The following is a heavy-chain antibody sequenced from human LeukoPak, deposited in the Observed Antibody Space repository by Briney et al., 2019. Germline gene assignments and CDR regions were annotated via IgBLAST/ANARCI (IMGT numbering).Heavy chain of an antibody. V-gene: IGHV1-8*02. CDR3: ARDSGSDP. Sequence: ASVKVSCKASGYTFTGYYMHWVRQAPGQGLEWMGWMNPNSGNTGYAQKFQGRVTMTRNTSISTAYMELSSLRSEDTAVYYCARDSGSDPWGQGTLVTVSS. CDR1: GYTFTGYY. D-gene: IGHD3-10*01. J-gene: IGHJ5*02. CDR2: MNPNSGNT.